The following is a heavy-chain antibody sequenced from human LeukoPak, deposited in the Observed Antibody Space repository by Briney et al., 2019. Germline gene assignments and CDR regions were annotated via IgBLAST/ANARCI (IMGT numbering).Heavy chain of an antibody. Sequence: ASVKVSCKASGYTFTGYYMHWVRQAPGQGLEWMGRINPNSGGTNYAQKFQGRVTMTGDTSISTAYMELSRLRSDDTAVYYCARFSGSYLVFDYWGQGTLVTVSS. CDR3: ARFSGSYLVFDY. V-gene: IGHV1-2*06. J-gene: IGHJ4*02. CDR1: GYTFTGYY. CDR2: INPNSGGT. D-gene: IGHD1-26*01.